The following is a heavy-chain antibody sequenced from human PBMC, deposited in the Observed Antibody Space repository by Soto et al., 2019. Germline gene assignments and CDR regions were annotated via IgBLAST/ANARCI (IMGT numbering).Heavy chain of an antibody. J-gene: IGHJ4*02. Sequence: QVQLQESGPGLVKPSQTLSLTCTVSGGSISSGDYYWSWIRQPPGKGLEWIGYIYYSGSTYYNPSLRGRVTISVATSKNQFSLKLSSVTAADTAVYYCARAPHGDYIGYWGQGTLVTVSS. CDR2: IYYSGST. D-gene: IGHD4-17*01. CDR1: GGSISSGDYY. CDR3: ARAPHGDYIGY. V-gene: IGHV4-30-4*01.